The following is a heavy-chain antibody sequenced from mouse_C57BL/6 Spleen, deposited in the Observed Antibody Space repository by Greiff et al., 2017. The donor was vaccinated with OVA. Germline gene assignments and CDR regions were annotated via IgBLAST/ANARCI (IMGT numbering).Heavy chain of an antibody. D-gene: IGHD1-1*01. V-gene: IGHV1-82*01. J-gene: IGHJ1*03. Sequence: QVQLQQSGPELVKPGASVKISCKASGYAFSSSWMNWVKQRPGKGLEWIGRIYPGDGDTNYNGKFKGKATLTADKSSSTAYMQLSSLTSEDSAVYFCARWRGSSYEWYFDVWGTGTTVTVSS. CDR2: IYPGDGDT. CDR3: ARWRGSSYEWYFDV. CDR1: GYAFSSSW.